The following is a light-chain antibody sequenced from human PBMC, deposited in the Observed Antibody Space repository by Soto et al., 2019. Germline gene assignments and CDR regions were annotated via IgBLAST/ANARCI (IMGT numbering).Light chain of an antibody. J-gene: IGLJ2*01. CDR1: SSNIGAGYD. CDR2: GNT. V-gene: IGLV1-40*01. Sequence: QSVLTQPPSVSGAPGQRVTISCTGSSSNIGAGYDVHWYQQLTGRAPKLLIYGNTNRPSGVPDLFSGSKSGTSASLAITGRQAEDEADYYCLSFDSSLSVVFGGGTKVTVL. CDR3: LSFDSSLSVV.